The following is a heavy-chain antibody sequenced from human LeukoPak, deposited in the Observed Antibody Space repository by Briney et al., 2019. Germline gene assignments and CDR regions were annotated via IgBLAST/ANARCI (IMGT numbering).Heavy chain of an antibody. CDR1: GYTFTGYY. V-gene: IGHV1-46*01. CDR2: ISPTGSFT. Sequence: ASVKVSCKASGYTFTGYYMHWVRQAPGQGPEWMALISPTGSFTAYAQKFQGRVTLTRDLSTSTDYLELRSLRSEDTAVYYCARDISARDEAWWFDPWGQGTLVTVFS. CDR3: ARDISARDEAWWFDP. D-gene: IGHD5-24*01. J-gene: IGHJ5*02.